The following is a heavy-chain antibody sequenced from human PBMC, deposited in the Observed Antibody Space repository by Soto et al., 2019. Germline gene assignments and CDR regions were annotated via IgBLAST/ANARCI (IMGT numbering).Heavy chain of an antibody. CDR2: ISGTGSTI. V-gene: IGHV3-11*01. D-gene: IGHD2-21*02. J-gene: IGHJ4*02. CDR3: ARDAYCGADCYSVSVDF. CDR1: GFTFGDYY. Sequence: LRLSCAASGFTFGDYYMSWIRQAPGKGLEWVSYISGTGSTIYYADSVRGRFTMSRDNSKNSLYLQMNTLRAEDTAVYYCARDAYCGADCYSVSVDFWGQGTLVTVSS.